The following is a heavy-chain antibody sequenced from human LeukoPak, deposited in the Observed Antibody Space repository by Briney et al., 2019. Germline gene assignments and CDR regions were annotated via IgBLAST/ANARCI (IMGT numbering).Heavy chain of an antibody. V-gene: IGHV3-74*01. Sequence: GGSLGLSCAASGFTFSSYWMHWVRQAPGKGLVWVSRINSDGSSTNYADSVKGRFTISRDTSRNTLFLQMNSLRPEDTAVYYCAKDLMRDRWFGESWGQGTLVTVSS. D-gene: IGHD3-10*01. CDR3: AKDLMRDRWFGES. J-gene: IGHJ5*02. CDR2: INSDGSST. CDR1: GFTFSSYW.